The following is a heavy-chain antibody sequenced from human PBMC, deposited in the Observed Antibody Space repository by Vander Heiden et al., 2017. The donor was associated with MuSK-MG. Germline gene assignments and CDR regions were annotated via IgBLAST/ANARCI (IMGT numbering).Heavy chain of an antibody. CDR1: GYTFTSYY. CDR3: ARLVGNCSSTSCYPSTNWFDP. J-gene: IGHJ5*02. V-gene: IGHV1-46*01. CDR2: INPSGGST. Sequence: QVQLVQSGAEVKKPGASVKVSCKASGYTFTSYYMHWVRQAPGQGLEWMGIINPSGGSTSYAQKFQGRVTMTRDTSTSTVYMELSSLRSEDTAVYYCARLVGNCSSTSCYPSTNWFDPWGQGTLVTVSS. D-gene: IGHD2-2*01.